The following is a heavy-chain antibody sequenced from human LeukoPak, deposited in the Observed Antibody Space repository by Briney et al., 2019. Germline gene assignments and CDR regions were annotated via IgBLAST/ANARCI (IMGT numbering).Heavy chain of an antibody. V-gene: IGHV3-21*01. J-gene: IGHJ4*02. Sequence: NPGGPLRLSCAASGFTFSSYSMNWVRQAPGKGLEWVSSISSSSSYIYYADSVKGRFTISRDNAKNSLYLQMNSLRAEDTAVYYCARDVGTGMVAIEPHYFDYWGQGTLVTVSS. CDR1: GFTFSSYS. CDR3: ARDVGTGMVAIEPHYFDY. CDR2: ISSSSSYI. D-gene: IGHD2-21*01.